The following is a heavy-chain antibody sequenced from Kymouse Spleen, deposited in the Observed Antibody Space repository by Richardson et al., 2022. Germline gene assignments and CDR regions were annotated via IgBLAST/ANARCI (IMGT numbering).Heavy chain of an antibody. Sequence: QLQLQESGPGLVKPSETLSLTCTVSGGSISSSSYYWGWIRQPPGKGLEWIGSIYYSGSTYYNPSLKSRVTISVDTSKNQFSLKLSSVTAADTAVYYCARQDYSNPHYYYYYGMDVWGQGTTVTVSS. CDR1: GGSISSSSYY. J-gene: IGHJ6*02. V-gene: IGHV4-39*01. CDR2: IYYSGST. D-gene: IGHD4-11,IGHD4-11*01. CDR3: ARQDYSNPHYYYYYGMDV.